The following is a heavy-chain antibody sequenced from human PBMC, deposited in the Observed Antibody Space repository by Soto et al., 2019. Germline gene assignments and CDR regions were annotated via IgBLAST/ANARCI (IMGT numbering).Heavy chain of an antibody. D-gene: IGHD1-26*01. CDR2: IYYSGST. J-gene: IGHJ4*02. V-gene: IGHV4-39*01. CDR3: ARHDPSGRYYYLDS. CDR1: GGSISSSSYY. Sequence: QLQLQESGPGLVKPSETLSLTCTVSGGSISSSSYYWGWIRQPPGKGLEWIGSIYYSGSTYYNPSLKSRVTISVDTSKNQFSLKLSSVTAADTAVYYCARHDPSGRYYYLDSWGQGTLVTVSS.